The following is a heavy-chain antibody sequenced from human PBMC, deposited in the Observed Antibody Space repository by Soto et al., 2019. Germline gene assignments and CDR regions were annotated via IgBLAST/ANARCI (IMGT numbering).Heavy chain of an antibody. CDR3: ARELQYYVSSDSYLDY. V-gene: IGHV6-1*01. CDR2: TYYRYRWYN. CDR1: GDSVSGNSAA. J-gene: IGHJ4*02. D-gene: IGHD3-16*01. Sequence: SQTLSLTCAISGDSVSGNSAAWNWIRQSPSRGLEWLGRTYYRYRWYNDYAVSVKSRIPVTPDTSKNQFSLHLNSVTPEDTAVYYCARELQYYVSSDSYLDYWGQGALVTVSS.